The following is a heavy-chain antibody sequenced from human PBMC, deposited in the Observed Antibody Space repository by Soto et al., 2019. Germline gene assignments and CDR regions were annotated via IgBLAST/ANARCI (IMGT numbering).Heavy chain of an antibody. CDR3: ATDLYYFDSRSSGDGNDAFDI. Sequence: ASVKVSCKASGYTFTSYGISWVRRAPGQGLEWMGWISAYNGNTNYAQKLQGRVTMTTDTSTSTAYMELRSLRSDDTAVYYCATDLYYFDSRSSGDGNDAFDIRGQGTMVTVSS. V-gene: IGHV1-18*01. CDR2: ISAYNGNT. J-gene: IGHJ3*02. CDR1: GYTFTSYG. D-gene: IGHD3-9*01.